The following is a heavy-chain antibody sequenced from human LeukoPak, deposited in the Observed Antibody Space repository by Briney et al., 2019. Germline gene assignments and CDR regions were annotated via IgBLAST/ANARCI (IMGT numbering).Heavy chain of an antibody. CDR3: ARDCSGGSCRGYYYYGMDV. D-gene: IGHD2-15*01. V-gene: IGHV3-30-3*01. CDR2: ISHDGSKK. J-gene: IGHJ6*02. Sequence: GGSLRLSCAASGFAFSSYAVHWVRQAPGKGLECVAVISHDGSKKYYADFVKGRFTISRDNSKNTLYLQMNSLRAEDTTVYYCARDCSGGSCRGYYYYGMDVWGQGTTVTVSS. CDR1: GFAFSSYA.